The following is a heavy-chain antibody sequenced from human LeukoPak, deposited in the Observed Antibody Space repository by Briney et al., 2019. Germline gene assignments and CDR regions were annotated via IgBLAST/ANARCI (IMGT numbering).Heavy chain of an antibody. D-gene: IGHD3-22*01. CDR3: AKDKYYYDRSGYHAVLFDY. CDR1: GFIFSNYG. J-gene: IGHJ4*02. Sequence: GGSLRLSCAASGFIFSNYGMNWVRQAPGKGLEWVAAISASGSATSYADSVRGRFTISRDSSKSTTYLQMNSLRAEDTAVFYCAKDKYYYDRSGYHAVLFDYWGQGTLVTVSS. CDR2: ISASGSAT. V-gene: IGHV3-23*01.